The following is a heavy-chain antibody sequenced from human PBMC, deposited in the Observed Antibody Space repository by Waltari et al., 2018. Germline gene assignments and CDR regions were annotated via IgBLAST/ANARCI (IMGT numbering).Heavy chain of an antibody. Sequence: QVQLVESGGGGVQPGTSLRLSCAASGFTFSSHGMHWVLQAPGKGLEWVAGISYDVSDEYYADSVKGRFIISRDNSKNTLYLRMNSLRLEDTAVYYCAKDGAWTTVFYFESWGQGTLVPVSS. V-gene: IGHV3-30*18. CDR2: ISYDVSDE. J-gene: IGHJ4*02. D-gene: IGHD4-17*01. CDR1: GFTFSSHG. CDR3: AKDGAWTTVFYFES.